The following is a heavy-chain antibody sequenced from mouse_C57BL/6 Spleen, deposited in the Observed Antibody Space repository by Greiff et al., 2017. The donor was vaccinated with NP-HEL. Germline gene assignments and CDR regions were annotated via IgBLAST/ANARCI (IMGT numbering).Heavy chain of an antibody. CDR3: ASPRQLRRWYFDV. J-gene: IGHJ1*03. D-gene: IGHD3-2*02. CDR2: INPNNGGT. CDR1: GYTFTDYY. V-gene: IGHV1-26*01. Sequence: EVQLQQSGPELVKPGASVKISCKASGYTFTDYYMNWVKQSHGKSLEWIGDINPNNGGTSYNQKFKGKATLTVDKSSSTAYMELRSLTSEDSAVYYCASPRQLRRWYFDVWGTGTTVTVSS.